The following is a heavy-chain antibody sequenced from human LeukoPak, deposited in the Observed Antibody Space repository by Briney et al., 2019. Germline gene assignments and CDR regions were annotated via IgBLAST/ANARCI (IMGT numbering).Heavy chain of an antibody. V-gene: IGHV3-21*01. J-gene: IGHJ3*02. CDR2: IGNSGFYI. Sequence: KPGGSLRLSCAASGFTLSSYTTNWVRQAPGKGLEWVSSIGNSGFYIYYADSVKGRFVVSRDNANNSLYLQMNSLRDEDTAVYYCVTDGASDIWGQGTMVTVSS. CDR3: VTDGASDI. CDR1: GFTLSSYT.